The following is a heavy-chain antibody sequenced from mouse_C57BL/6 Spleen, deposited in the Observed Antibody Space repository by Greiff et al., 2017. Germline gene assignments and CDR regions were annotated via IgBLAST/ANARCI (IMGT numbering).Heavy chain of an antibody. CDR2: IDPETGGT. D-gene: IGHD1-1*01. V-gene: IGHV1-15*01. CDR3: TRDLDYGSSYDYFDY. Sequence: VQLQQSGAELVRPGASVTLSCKASGYTFTDYEMHWVKQTPVHGLEWIGAIDPETGGTAYNQKFKGKAILTADKSSSTAYMELRSLTSEDSAVYYCTRDLDYGSSYDYFDYWGQGTTLTVSS. J-gene: IGHJ2*01. CDR1: GYTFTDYE.